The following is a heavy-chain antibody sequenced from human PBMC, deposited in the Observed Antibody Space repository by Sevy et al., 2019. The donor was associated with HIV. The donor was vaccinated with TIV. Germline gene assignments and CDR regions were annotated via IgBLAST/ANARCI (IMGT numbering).Heavy chain of an antibody. Sequence: GGSLRLSCAASGFTFSSYWMSWVRQAPGKGLEWVANIKQDGSEKCYVDSVKGRFTISRDNAKKSLYLQRNSLRAEDTAVYYCARGKLLYGLDFDYWGQRTLVTVSS. CDR3: ARGKLLYGLDFDY. D-gene: IGHD2-2*02. CDR2: IKQDGSEK. V-gene: IGHV3-7*03. CDR1: GFTFSSYW. J-gene: IGHJ4*02.